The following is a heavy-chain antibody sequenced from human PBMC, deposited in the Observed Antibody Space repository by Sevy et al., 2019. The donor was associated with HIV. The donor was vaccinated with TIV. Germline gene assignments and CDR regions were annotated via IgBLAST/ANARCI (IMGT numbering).Heavy chain of an antibody. D-gene: IGHD2-15*01. CDR1: GYTFSTYG. CDR3: ARGYCSGGRCYPGGY. Sequence: ASVKVSCEASGYTFSTYGINWVRQAPGQGLEWMGWINTFTGDTNYLQKLQDRVNMTKDTSTSTVYMELRSLRSDDTAVYYWARGYCSGGRCYPGGYWGQGTLVTVSS. V-gene: IGHV1-18*01. J-gene: IGHJ4*02. CDR2: INTFTGDT.